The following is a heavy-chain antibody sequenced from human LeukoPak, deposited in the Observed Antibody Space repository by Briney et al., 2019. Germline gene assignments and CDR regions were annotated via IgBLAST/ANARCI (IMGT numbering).Heavy chain of an antibody. D-gene: IGHD3-10*01. CDR2: ISGSGGST. CDR1: GFTFSSYG. Sequence: PGGSLRLSCAASGFTFSSYGMTWVRQAPGKGLEWVSAISGSGGSTHYADSVKGRSTISRDNSKNTLYLQMNSLRAEDTAVYYCAKYGLAGSDRYHGASDIWGQGTVVTVSS. CDR3: AKYGLAGSDRYHGASDI. J-gene: IGHJ3*02. V-gene: IGHV3-23*01.